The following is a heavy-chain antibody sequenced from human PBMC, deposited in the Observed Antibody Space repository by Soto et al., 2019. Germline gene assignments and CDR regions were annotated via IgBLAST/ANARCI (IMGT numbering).Heavy chain of an antibody. Sequence: GGSLRLSCAASGFTFSSYSVNWVRQAPGKGLEWVSYISSSSSTIYYADSVKGRFTISRDNAKNSLYLQMNSLRDEDTAIYYCASELGYSSSFDFWGQGTLVTVSS. D-gene: IGHD6-13*01. CDR2: ISSSSSTI. V-gene: IGHV3-48*02. CDR3: ASELGYSSSFDF. J-gene: IGHJ4*02. CDR1: GFTFSSYS.